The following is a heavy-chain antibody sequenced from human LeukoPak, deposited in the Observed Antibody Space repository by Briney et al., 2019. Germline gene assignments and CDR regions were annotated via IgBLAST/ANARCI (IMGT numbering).Heavy chain of an antibody. CDR1: GYTFTSYG. J-gene: IGHJ3*02. Sequence: ASVKVSCKASGYTFTSYGISWVRQAPGQGLEWMGWINPNSGGTNYAQKFQGRVTITRNTSISTAYMELSSLRSEDTAVYYCARIDSSGLDAFDIWGQGTMVTVSS. V-gene: IGHV1-8*03. D-gene: IGHD3-22*01. CDR3: ARIDSSGLDAFDI. CDR2: INPNSGGT.